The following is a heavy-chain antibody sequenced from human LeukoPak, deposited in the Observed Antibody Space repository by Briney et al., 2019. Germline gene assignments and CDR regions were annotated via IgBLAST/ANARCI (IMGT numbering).Heavy chain of an antibody. D-gene: IGHD3-10*01. J-gene: IGHJ6*03. CDR3: ARVAVFYYGSGRDYYYMDV. V-gene: IGHV4-39*07. CDR1: GASISSSSYY. CDR2: IYYSGST. Sequence: SETLSLTCTVSGASISSSSYYWGWIRQPPGKGLEWIGSIYYSGSTYYNPSLKSRVTISVDTSKNQFSLKLSSVTAADTAVYYCARVAVFYYGSGRDYYYMDVWGKGTTVTVSS.